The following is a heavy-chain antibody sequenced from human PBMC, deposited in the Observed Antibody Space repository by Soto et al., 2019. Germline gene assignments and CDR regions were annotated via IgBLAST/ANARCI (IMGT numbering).Heavy chain of an antibody. Sequence: GGSLRLSCAASGFTFSSYAMHWVRQAPGKGLEWVAIMSYDGNNQYYADSVKGRFTISRDNFKNTLHLQMNSLRAEDTAVYYCPTALGELSPESFDFWGQGTLVTVSS. J-gene: IGHJ4*02. D-gene: IGHD3-16*02. CDR3: PTALGELSPESFDF. CDR1: GFTFSSYA. CDR2: MSYDGNNQ. V-gene: IGHV3-30*03.